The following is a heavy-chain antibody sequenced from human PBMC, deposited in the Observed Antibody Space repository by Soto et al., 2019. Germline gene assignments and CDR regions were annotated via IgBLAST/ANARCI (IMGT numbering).Heavy chain of an antibody. V-gene: IGHV3-30*18. CDR1: GFTFSSYG. Sequence: GGSLRLSCAASGFTFSSYGMHWVRQAPGKGLEWVAVISYDGSNKYYADSVKGRFTISRDNSKNTLYLQMNSLRAEDTAVYYCAKAPSLYYHDSSGYSENYFDYWGQGTLVTVSS. J-gene: IGHJ4*02. CDR2: ISYDGSNK. D-gene: IGHD3-22*01. CDR3: AKAPSLYYHDSSGYSENYFDY.